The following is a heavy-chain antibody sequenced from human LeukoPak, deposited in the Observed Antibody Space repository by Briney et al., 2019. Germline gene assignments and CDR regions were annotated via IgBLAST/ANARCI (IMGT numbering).Heavy chain of an antibody. CDR1: GFTFSSYG. CDR3: AKDSRWYARRQYYFDY. CDR2: ISYDGSNK. Sequence: GRSLRLSCAATGFTFSSYGMHWVRQAPGKGLEWVAVISYDGSNKYYADSVKGRFTISRDNSKNTLYLQMNSLRAEDTAVYYCAKDSRWYARRQYYFDYWGQGTLVTVSS. D-gene: IGHD6-13*01. V-gene: IGHV3-30*18. J-gene: IGHJ4*02.